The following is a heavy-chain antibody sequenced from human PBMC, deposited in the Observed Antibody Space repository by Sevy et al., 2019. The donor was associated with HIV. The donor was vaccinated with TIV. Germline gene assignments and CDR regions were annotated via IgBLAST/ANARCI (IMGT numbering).Heavy chain of an antibody. J-gene: IGHJ4*02. CDR3: ARDRDYYGSGTYDH. CDR2: ISSGSSYI. Sequence: GGSLRLSCAASEFTFRDYTMNWVRQTPGKGLEWVSYISSGSSYIRYADSVKGRFTISRDNAENSLYLQMNSLRAEDTGVYYCARDRDYYGSGTYDHWGLGTLVTVSS. V-gene: IGHV3-21*06. CDR1: EFTFRDYT. D-gene: IGHD3-10*01.